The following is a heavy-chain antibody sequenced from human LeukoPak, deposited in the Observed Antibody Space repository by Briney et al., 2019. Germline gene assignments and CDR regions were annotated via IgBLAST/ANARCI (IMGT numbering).Heavy chain of an antibody. D-gene: IGHD4-17*01. J-gene: IGHJ4*02. Sequence: GGSLRLSCAASGFTLSDHYMDWARQAPGKGLEWVGRSRDKAKSFTTDYAASVKGRFTISRDDSKNSLYLQMNSLKSEDTAVYYSVKYDYGDPDYWGQGTLVTVSS. V-gene: IGHV3-72*01. CDR3: VKYDYGDPDY. CDR2: SRDKAKSFTT. CDR1: GFTLSDHY.